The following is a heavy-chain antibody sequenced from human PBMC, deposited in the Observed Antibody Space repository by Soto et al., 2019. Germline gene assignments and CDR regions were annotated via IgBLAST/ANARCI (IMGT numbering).Heavy chain of an antibody. V-gene: IGHV3-74*01. D-gene: IGHD5-18*01. J-gene: IGHJ3*01. CDR1: GFTFNYYW. CDR3: ARGYQGGFDL. Sequence: EVQLVESEGGLVQRGGSLRLSCAASGFTFNYYWMHWVRQAPGQGLVWVSHIHSDGSSTTYADSVKGRFTISRDNAKNTLYRKMNSLSAEDTAVYNCARGYQGGFDLWGKGTTVTVSS. CDR2: IHSDGSST.